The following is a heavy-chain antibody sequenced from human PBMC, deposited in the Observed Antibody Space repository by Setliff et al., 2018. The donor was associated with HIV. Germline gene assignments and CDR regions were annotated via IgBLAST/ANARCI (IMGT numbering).Heavy chain of an antibody. CDR2: IYHSGST. Sequence: SETLSLTCAVSGGSISSGGYSWSWIRQPPGKGLEWIGYIYHSGSTYYNPSLKSRVTISVDRSKNQFSLKLSSVTAADTAVYYCARGPYYYDSSGSVDAFDIWG. D-gene: IGHD3-22*01. J-gene: IGHJ3*02. CDR3: ARGPYYYDSSGSVDAFDI. CDR1: GGSISSGGYS. V-gene: IGHV4-30-2*01.